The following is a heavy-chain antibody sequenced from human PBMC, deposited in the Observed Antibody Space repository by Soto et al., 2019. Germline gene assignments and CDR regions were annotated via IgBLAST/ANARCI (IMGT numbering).Heavy chain of an antibody. V-gene: IGHV3-23*01. J-gene: IGHJ4*02. Sequence: GGSLRLSCAASGFTFSSFAMSWVRQAPGRGLKWVSGITGSGDSTYYADSVKGRFTISRDNSKNTLYLQMNSLGAEDTAVYYCAKAAAAAWYFDYWGQGTPVTVSS. CDR2: ITGSGDST. CDR1: GFTFSSFA. CDR3: AKAAAAAWYFDY. D-gene: IGHD6-13*01.